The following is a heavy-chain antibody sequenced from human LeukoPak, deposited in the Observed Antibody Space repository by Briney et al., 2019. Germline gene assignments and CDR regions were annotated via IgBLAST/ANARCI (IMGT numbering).Heavy chain of an antibody. D-gene: IGHD5-12*01. CDR2: MYSNSGT. CDR1: GFPVSNNY. CDR3: ARDYSGYIY. V-gene: IGHV3-53*01. J-gene: IGHJ4*02. Sequence: GSLILSCAASGFPVSNNYMSWVRQAPGKGLEWVSLMYSNSGTFYADSVKGRFTISRDNAKNSLYLQMNSLRAEDTAVYYCARDYSGYIYWGQGTLVTVSS.